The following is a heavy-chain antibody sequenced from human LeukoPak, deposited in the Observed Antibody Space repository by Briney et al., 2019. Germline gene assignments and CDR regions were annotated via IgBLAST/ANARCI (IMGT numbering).Heavy chain of an antibody. D-gene: IGHD4-17*01. CDR1: GFTLSSYA. V-gene: IGHV3-23*01. Sequence: PGGSLRLSCAASGFTLSSYAMSWVRQAPGKGLEWVSAISGSGGSTYYTDSVKGRFTISRDNSKNTLYLQMNSLRAEDTAVYYCAKEKTDFTVTTKQAFDPWGQGTLVTVSS. J-gene: IGHJ5*02. CDR3: AKEKTDFTVTTKQAFDP. CDR2: ISGSGGST.